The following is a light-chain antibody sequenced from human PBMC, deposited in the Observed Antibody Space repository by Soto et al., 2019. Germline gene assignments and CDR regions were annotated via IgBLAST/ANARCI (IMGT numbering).Light chain of an antibody. CDR2: AVT. Sequence: QSVLTQPRSVSGSPGQSVTISRTGTSGDVGAYGRVSWYQHHPTKAPKLIIYAVTNRPSGVPYRFSGSRSGSTASLTISGLQAEDEADYYCCSHAGGSSWVFGGGTKLTVL. CDR1: SGDVGAYGR. J-gene: IGLJ3*02. V-gene: IGLV2-11*01. CDR3: CSHAGGSSWV.